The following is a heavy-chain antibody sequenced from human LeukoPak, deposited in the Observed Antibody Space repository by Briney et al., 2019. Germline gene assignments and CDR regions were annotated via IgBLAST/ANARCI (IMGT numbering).Heavy chain of an antibody. J-gene: IGHJ4*02. Sequence: PSETLSLTCTVSGVSIDSRSYYWDWIRLAPGKGLEWVGTIYHSGSTEDNPSLKSRVAIFVDTSKNQFSLILHSVAAADTAVYYCARSRGIAAAGYFDYWGQGTLVTVSS. D-gene: IGHD6-13*01. CDR1: GVSIDSRSYY. V-gene: IGHV4-39*01. CDR3: ARSRGIAAAGYFDY. CDR2: IYHSGST.